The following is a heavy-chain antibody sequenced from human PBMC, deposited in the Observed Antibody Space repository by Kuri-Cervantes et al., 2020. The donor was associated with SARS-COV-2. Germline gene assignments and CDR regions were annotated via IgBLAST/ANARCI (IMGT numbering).Heavy chain of an antibody. V-gene: IGHV3-23*01. CDR1: GFTFSSYA. Sequence: GGSLRLSCAASGFTFSSYAMSWVRQAPGKGLEWVPAISGSGGSTYYADSVKGRFTISRDNSKNTLYLQMNSLRAEDTAVYYCAKDYYYDSSGYPRVVVDYWGQGTLVTVSS. J-gene: IGHJ4*02. CDR2: ISGSGGST. D-gene: IGHD3-22*01. CDR3: AKDYYYDSSGYPRVVVDY.